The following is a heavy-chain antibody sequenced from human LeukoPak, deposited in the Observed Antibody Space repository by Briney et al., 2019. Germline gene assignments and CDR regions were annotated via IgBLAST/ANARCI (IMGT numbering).Heavy chain of an antibody. J-gene: IGHJ4*02. CDR2: IYYSGNT. Sequence: SETLSLTCTVSGGSISRGGYYWSWIRQHPGKDLEWIGYIYYSGNTYYNPSLKGRVTISVDTSENQFSLRLSSVTAADTAVYYCARGSRGYSYGWGQGTLVTVSS. V-gene: IGHV4-31*03. CDR1: GGSISRGGYY. D-gene: IGHD5-18*01. CDR3: ARGSRGYSYG.